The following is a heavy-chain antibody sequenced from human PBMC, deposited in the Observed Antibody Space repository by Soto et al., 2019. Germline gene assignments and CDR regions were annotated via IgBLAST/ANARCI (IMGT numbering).Heavy chain of an antibody. CDR1: GYSFTSYW. CDR2: IDPSDSYT. CDR3: ARPCSSTSCYPHDAFDI. V-gene: IGHV5-10-1*01. J-gene: IGHJ3*02. D-gene: IGHD2-2*01. Sequence: EVQLVQSGAEVKKPGESLRISCKGSGYSFTSYWISWVRQMPGKGLEWMGRIDPSDSYTNYSPSFQGNVTISADKSISTAHLQWSSLKASDTAMYYCARPCSSTSCYPHDAFDICGQGTMVTVSS.